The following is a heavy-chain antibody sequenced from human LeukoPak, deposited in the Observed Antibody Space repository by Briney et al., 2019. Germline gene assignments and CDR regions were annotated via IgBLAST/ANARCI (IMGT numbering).Heavy chain of an antibody. CDR1: GYTFTSYG. D-gene: IGHD2-8*01. Sequence: ASVKVSCKASGYTFTSYGISWVRQAPGQGLEWMGWISAYNGNTNYAQKLQGRVTMTTDTSTSTAYMELRSLRSDDTAVYYCARNTAIVLMVYAIQLDCWGQGTLVTVSS. J-gene: IGHJ4*02. CDR2: ISAYNGNT. CDR3: ARNTAIVLMVYAIQLDC. V-gene: IGHV1-18*01.